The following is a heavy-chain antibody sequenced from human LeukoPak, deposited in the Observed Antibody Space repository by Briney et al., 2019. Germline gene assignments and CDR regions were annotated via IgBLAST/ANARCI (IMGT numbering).Heavy chain of an antibody. D-gene: IGHD3-22*01. J-gene: IGHJ4*02. Sequence: GGSLRLSCAASGFTFDDYATHWVRQAPGKGLEWVSGISWNSGSIGYADSVKGRFTISRDNAKNSLYLQMNSLRAEDTALYYCARGARYDSRYYFDYWGQGTLVTVSS. V-gene: IGHV3-9*01. CDR1: GFTFDDYA. CDR2: ISWNSGSI. CDR3: ARGARYDSRYYFDY.